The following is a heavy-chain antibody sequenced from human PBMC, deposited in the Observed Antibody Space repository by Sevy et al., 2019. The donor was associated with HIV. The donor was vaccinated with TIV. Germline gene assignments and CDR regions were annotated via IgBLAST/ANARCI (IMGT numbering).Heavy chain of an antibody. J-gene: IGHJ4*02. Sequence: GGSLRLSCAASGFSLSSCWMSLVRQAPGKGLEWVASIKQDGSENWYVGSVKGRFSISRDNAKNSVYLQMNSLRAEDTAVFYCVRDAGKAVPGTGLFDYWGQGTLVTVSS. D-gene: IGHD6-19*01. CDR2: IKQDGSEN. V-gene: IGHV3-7*01. CDR1: GFSLSSCW. CDR3: VRDAGKAVPGTGLFDY.